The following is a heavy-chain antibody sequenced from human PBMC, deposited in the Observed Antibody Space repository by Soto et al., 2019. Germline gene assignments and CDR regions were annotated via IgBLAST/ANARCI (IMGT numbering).Heavy chain of an antibody. CDR1: GGSISSSSYY. J-gene: IGHJ4*02. CDR2: IYYSGST. CDR3: AGGLITGTTTNFPLDY. D-gene: IGHD1-7*01. Sequence: QLQLQESGPGLVKPSETLSLTCTVSGGSISSSSYYWGWIRQPPGKGLEWIGSIYYSGSTYYNPSLKRRVTISVDTSKNQFSLKLSSVTAADTAVYYCAGGLITGTTTNFPLDYWGQGTLVTVSS. V-gene: IGHV4-39*01.